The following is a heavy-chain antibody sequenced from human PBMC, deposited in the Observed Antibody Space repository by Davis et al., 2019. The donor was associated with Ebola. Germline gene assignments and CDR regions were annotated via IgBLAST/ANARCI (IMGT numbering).Heavy chain of an antibody. CDR1: GGSFSDYF. J-gene: IGHJ5*01. Sequence: SETLSLTCAVYGGSFSDYFWSWIRQPPEKGLEWIGEISHHNGDTNYNPSLRIRVAISVDSSKNQFSLEISSVTAADTATYYCARTTKTNIEDSGLGYNSFDSWGQGVLVSVSS. CDR2: ISHHNGDT. V-gene: IGHV4-34*01. CDR3: ARTTKTNIEDSGLGYNSFDS. D-gene: IGHD4-17*01.